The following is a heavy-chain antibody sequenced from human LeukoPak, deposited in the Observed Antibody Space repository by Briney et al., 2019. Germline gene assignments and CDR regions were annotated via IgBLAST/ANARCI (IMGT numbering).Heavy chain of an antibody. J-gene: IGHJ4*02. CDR2: IDNSGVNT. V-gene: IGHV3-23*01. CDR3: AKIPLAAAGY. CDR1: GFTFSSYA. Sequence: GGSLRLSCAASGFTFSSYAFTWVRQAPGKGLEWVSSIDNSGVNTFYADSVKGRFTVSRDNSRNTLHLQMNSLRVDDTAIYYCAKIPLAAAGYWGQGTLVTVSS. D-gene: IGHD6-13*01.